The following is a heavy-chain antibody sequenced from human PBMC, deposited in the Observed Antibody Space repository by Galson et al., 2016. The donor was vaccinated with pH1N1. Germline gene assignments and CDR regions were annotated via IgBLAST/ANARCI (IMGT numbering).Heavy chain of an antibody. J-gene: IGHJ4*02. D-gene: IGHD3-10*01. Sequence: LSLTCDVSGFSISSGYYWGWIRQSPGKGLEWIGNIYHNNGPAYYDPSLRDRVAMSVDTSKNQFTLKLSSVTAADTAMYYCAKVSFSGASDFYDHWGRGILVIVSS. V-gene: IGHV4-38-2*01. CDR2: IYHNNGPA. CDR3: AKVSFSGASDFYDH. CDR1: GFSISSGYY.